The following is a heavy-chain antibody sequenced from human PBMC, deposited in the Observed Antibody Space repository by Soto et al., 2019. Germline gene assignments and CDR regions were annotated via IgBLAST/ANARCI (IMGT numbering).Heavy chain of an antibody. CDR1: GGSISGYY. CDR2: INHSGST. CDR3: ARGSATINIPVADAFDI. V-gene: IGHV4-34*01. Sequence: SETLSLTCSVSGGSISGYYWSWIRQPPGKGLEWIGEINHSGSTNYNPSLKSRVTISVDTSKNQFSLKLSSVTAADTAVYYCARGSATINIPVADAFDIWGQGTMVTVSS. D-gene: IGHD2-2*02. J-gene: IGHJ3*02.